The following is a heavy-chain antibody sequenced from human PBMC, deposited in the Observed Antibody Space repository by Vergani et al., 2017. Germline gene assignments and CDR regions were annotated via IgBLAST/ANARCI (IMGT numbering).Heavy chain of an antibody. Sequence: QVQLVQSGAEVKKPGSSVKVSCKASGGTFSSYAISWVRQAPGQGLEWMGGIIPIFGTANYAQKFQGRVTITADESTSTAYMELSSLRSEDTAVYYCARHCSSTSCYARYYYYYMDVWGKGPTVTGSS. D-gene: IGHD2-2*01. CDR3: ARHCSSTSCYARYYYYYMDV. CDR2: IIPIFGTA. J-gene: IGHJ6*03. CDR1: GGTFSSYA. V-gene: IGHV1-69*01.